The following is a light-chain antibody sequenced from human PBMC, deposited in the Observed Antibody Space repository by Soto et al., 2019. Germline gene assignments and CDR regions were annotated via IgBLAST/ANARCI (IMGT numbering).Light chain of an antibody. Sequence: QSVLTQPPSVSGAPGQRVTISCTGSSSNIGAGYDVHWYQQLPGTAPKLLIYGNSNRPSGVPDRFSGSKSGTSASLAITGVQAEDEADYYCQSYDSSLVVFGGGTKLTVL. J-gene: IGLJ2*01. CDR1: SSNIGAGYD. CDR3: QSYDSSLVV. CDR2: GNS. V-gene: IGLV1-40*01.